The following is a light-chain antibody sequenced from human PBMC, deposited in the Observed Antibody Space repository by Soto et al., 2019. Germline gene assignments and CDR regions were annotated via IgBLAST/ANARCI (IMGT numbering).Light chain of an antibody. Sequence: EIVMTQSPATLSVSPGGRATLSCRASQSISDTLAWYQQKPGQAPRLLIHGASTRAPGFPARFSGSGSGTDFTLTISSLEPEDFAVYYCQQRSNRPPITFGQGTRLEIK. V-gene: IGKV3-15*01. CDR2: GAS. CDR1: QSISDT. CDR3: QQRSNRPPIT. J-gene: IGKJ5*01.